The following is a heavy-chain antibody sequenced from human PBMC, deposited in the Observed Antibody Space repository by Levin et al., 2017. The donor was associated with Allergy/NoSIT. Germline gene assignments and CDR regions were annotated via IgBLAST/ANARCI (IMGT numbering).Heavy chain of an antibody. Sequence: GGSLRLSCAASGFTFDDYAMHWVRQAPGKGLEWVSGISWNSGSIGYADSVKGRFTISRDNAKNSLYLQMNSLRAEDTALYYCAKEYYYDSSGYWGWGQGTLVTVSS. CDR2: ISWNSGSI. CDR3: AKEYYYDSSGYWG. J-gene: IGHJ4*02. V-gene: IGHV3-9*01. CDR1: GFTFDDYA. D-gene: IGHD3-22*01.